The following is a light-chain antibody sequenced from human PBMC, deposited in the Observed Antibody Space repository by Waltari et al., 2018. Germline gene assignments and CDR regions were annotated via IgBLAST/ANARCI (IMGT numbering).Light chain of an antibody. CDR2: DAS. CDR1: KSVSSY. J-gene: IGKJ5*01. CDR3: QQRSDWPPH. V-gene: IGKV3-11*01. Sequence: EIVLTQSPATLSLSPGERATLSCRASKSVSSYLGWYQQTPGQAPRLLIYDASNRATGIPARFSGSGSGTDFTLTISSLEPEDFAVYYCQQRSDWPPHFGQGTRLEMK.